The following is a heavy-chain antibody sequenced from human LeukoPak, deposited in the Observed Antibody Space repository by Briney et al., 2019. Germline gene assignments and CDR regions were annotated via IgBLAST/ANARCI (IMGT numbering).Heavy chain of an antibody. Sequence: PGGSLRLSCVASGVTLSNYAMSWARQAPGKGLEWVSGISSSGSGGNTYYADSVKGRFTISRDNSKNTLYLQLTSLRAEDTAVYYCVKTIGGWATGFDYWGQGTLVTVSS. CDR3: VKTIGGWATGFDY. CDR2: ISSSGSGGNT. V-gene: IGHV3-23*01. CDR1: GVTLSNYA. D-gene: IGHD5-12*01. J-gene: IGHJ4*02.